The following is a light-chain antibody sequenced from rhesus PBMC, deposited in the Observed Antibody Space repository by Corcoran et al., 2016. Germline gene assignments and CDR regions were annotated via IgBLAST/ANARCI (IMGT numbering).Light chain of an antibody. V-gene: IGKV1S14*01. Sequence: DIQMTQSPSSLSASVGDTVTITCRASQGISNYLAWYQQKPGKAPKPLIYYASNLESGVPTRFSGRGSGTVLPITISSLQPEDFAIYYCTQQNSYPPALGQGTKVEIK. J-gene: IGKJ1*01. CDR3: TQQNSYPPA. CDR1: QGISNY. CDR2: YAS.